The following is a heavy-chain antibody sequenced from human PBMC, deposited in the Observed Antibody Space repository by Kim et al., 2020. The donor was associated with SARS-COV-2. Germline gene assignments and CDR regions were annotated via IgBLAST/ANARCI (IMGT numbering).Heavy chain of an antibody. CDR1: GGSISSSSYY. D-gene: IGHD1-26*01. CDR2: IYYSGST. CDR3: ARAPHSGSYYQLAHFDY. J-gene: IGHJ4*02. Sequence: SETLSLTCTVSGGSISSSSYYWGWIRQPPGKGLEWIGSIYYSGSTYYNPSLKSRVTISVDTSKNQFSLKLSSVTAADTAVYYCARAPHSGSYYQLAHFDYWGQGTLVTVSS. V-gene: IGHV4-39*07.